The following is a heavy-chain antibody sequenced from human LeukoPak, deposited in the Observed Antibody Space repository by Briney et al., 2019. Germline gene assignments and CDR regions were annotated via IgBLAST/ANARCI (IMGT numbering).Heavy chain of an antibody. CDR2: IIPIFGTA. Sequence: GASVKVSFKASGGTFTSYAISWVRQAPGQGLEWMGGIIPIFGTANYAQKFQGRVTITADESTSTAYMELSSLRSEDTAVYYCARDKAGYYYDSSGYSYWGQGTLVTVSS. J-gene: IGHJ4*02. D-gene: IGHD3-22*01. CDR1: GGTFTSYA. CDR3: ARDKAGYYYDSSGYSY. V-gene: IGHV1-69*13.